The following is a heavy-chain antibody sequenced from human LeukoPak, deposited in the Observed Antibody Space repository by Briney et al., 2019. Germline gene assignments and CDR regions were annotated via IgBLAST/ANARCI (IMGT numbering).Heavy chain of an antibody. CDR3: ARGGHYGSGYSRGDY. CDR1: GYTFTGYY. Sequence: ASVKVSCKASGYTFTGYYMHWVRQAPGQGLEWMGWINPNSGDTNYGQKFQGRVTMTRDTSISTAYMELTRLRSDDTAVYYCARGGHYGSGYSRGDYWGQGTLVTVSS. CDR2: INPNSGDT. D-gene: IGHD3-10*01. V-gene: IGHV1-2*02. J-gene: IGHJ4*02.